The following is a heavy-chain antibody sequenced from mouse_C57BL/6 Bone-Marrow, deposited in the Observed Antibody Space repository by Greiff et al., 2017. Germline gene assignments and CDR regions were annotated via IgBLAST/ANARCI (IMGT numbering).Heavy chain of an antibody. D-gene: IGHD1-1*01. J-gene: IGHJ1*03. CDR3: AATVVGDFDV. CDR2: IYPRSGNT. Sequence: VKLKQSGAELARPGASVKLSCKASGYTFTSYGISWVKQRTGQGLEWIGEIYPRSGNTYYNEKFKGKATLTADKSSSTAYMELRSLTSEDSAVYFCAATVVGDFDVWGTGTTVTVSS. CDR1: GYTFTSYG. V-gene: IGHV1-81*01.